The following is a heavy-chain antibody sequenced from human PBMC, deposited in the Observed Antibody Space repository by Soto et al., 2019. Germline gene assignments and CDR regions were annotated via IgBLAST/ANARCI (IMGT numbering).Heavy chain of an antibody. V-gene: IGHV3-23*01. CDR2: ISGSGGST. Sequence: PGGSLRLSXAASGFTFSSYAMSWVRQAPGKGLEWVSAISGSGGSTYYADSVKGRFTISRDNSKNTLYLQMNSLRAEDTAVYYCAKDPGANWNGWFDPWGQGTLVTVSS. J-gene: IGHJ5*02. CDR1: GFTFSSYA. CDR3: AKDPGANWNGWFDP. D-gene: IGHD1-1*01.